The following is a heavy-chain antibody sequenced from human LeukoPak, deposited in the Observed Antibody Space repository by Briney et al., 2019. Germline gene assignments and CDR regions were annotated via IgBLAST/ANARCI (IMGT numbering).Heavy chain of an antibody. Sequence: GRSLRLSCAASGFTFSSYGMHWVRQAPGKGLEWVAVIWYDGSNKYYADSVKGRFTISRDNSKNTLYLLMNNLRAEDTAVYYCAKGYDYYDSSGTHAFDIWGQGTMVTVSS. J-gene: IGHJ3*02. D-gene: IGHD3-22*01. CDR1: GFTFSSYG. V-gene: IGHV3-33*06. CDR2: IWYDGSNK. CDR3: AKGYDYYDSSGTHAFDI.